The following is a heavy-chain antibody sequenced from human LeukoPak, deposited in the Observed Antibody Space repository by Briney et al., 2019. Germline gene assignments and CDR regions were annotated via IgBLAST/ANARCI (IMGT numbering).Heavy chain of an antibody. Sequence: GGSLRLSCAASGFTFSSYSMNWVRQAPGKGLEWVSSISSSSRYIYYADSVKGRFTISRDNAKNSLYLQMNSLRAEDTAVYYCAREGPDILTGCYWYYYYYGMDVWGQGTTVTVSS. J-gene: IGHJ6*02. D-gene: IGHD3-9*01. V-gene: IGHV3-21*01. CDR2: ISSSSRYI. CDR3: AREGPDILTGCYWYYYYYGMDV. CDR1: GFTFSSYS.